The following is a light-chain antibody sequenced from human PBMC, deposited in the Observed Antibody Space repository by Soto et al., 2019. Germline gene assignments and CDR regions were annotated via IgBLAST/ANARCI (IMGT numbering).Light chain of an antibody. CDR3: CSYAGSSTSYV. V-gene: IGLV2-23*01. J-gene: IGLJ1*01. Sequence: QSALTQPASVSGSPGQSITISCTGTSSDVGSYNLVSWYQQHPGKAPKLMIYEGSKRPAGVSNRFSGSKSGNTASLTISGLQAEYESDYYFCSYAGSSTSYVFGTGTKLTVL. CDR2: EGS. CDR1: SSDVGSYNL.